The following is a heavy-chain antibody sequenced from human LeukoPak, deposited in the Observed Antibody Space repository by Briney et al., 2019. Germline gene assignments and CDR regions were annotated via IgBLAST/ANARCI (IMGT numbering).Heavy chain of an antibody. J-gene: IGHJ4*02. V-gene: IGHV3-23*01. Sequence: GGSLRLSCEASGFGFSHTAMNWVRQAPGKGPELVSFISGSGDKTHHTDSVKGRFTISRDNTNNTLYLQMNSLRAEDTAIYYCAKAWSYYFDHWGRGTLVTVSS. CDR3: AKAWSYYFDH. CDR2: ISGSGDKT. D-gene: IGHD2-8*02. CDR1: GFGFSHTA.